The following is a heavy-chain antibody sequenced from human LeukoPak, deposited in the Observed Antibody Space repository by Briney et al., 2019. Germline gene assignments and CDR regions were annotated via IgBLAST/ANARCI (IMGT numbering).Heavy chain of an antibody. J-gene: IGHJ3*02. V-gene: IGHV4-59*08. CDR2: IYYSGST. CDR3: ARHVSRWQLGGAFDI. CDR1: GGSISSYY. Sequence: KPSETLSLTCTVSGGSISSYYWSWIRQPPGKGLEWIGYIYYSGSTNYNPSLKSRVTISVDTSKNQFSLKLSSVTAADTAVYYCARHVSRWQLGGAFDIWGQGTMVTVSS. D-gene: IGHD6-19*01.